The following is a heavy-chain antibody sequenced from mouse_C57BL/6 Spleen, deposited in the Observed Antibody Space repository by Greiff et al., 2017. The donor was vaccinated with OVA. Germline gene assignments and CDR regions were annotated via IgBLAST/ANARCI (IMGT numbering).Heavy chain of an antibody. J-gene: IGHJ1*03. CDR2: IDPNSGGT. CDR1: GYTFTSYW. V-gene: IGHV1-72*01. CDR3: ARSITTVVGGWYFDV. D-gene: IGHD1-1*01. Sequence: VQLQQPGAELVKPGASVKLSCKASGYTFTSYWMHWVKQRPGRGLEWIGRIDPNSGGTKYNEKFKSKATLTVDKPSSTAYMQLSSLTSEDSAVYYCARSITTVVGGWYFDVWGTGTTVTVSS.